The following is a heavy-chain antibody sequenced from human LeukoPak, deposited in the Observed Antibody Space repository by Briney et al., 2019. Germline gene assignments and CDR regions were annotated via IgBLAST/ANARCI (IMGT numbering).Heavy chain of an antibody. Sequence: SETLSLTCTVSGVSISSYYWSWIRQPPGKGLEWIGDIYYSGSTNYKPSLKSRVTISVDTSKNQFSLKLSSVTDADTAVYYCARSKGLLWFGRFDYWGQGTLVTVSS. CDR2: IYYSGST. CDR1: GVSISSYY. J-gene: IGHJ4*02. D-gene: IGHD3-10*01. CDR3: ARSKGLLWFGRFDY. V-gene: IGHV4-59*01.